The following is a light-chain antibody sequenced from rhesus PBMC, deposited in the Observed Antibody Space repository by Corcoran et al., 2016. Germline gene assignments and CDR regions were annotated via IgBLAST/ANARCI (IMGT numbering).Light chain of an antibody. CDR2: AAS. Sequence: DIQMTQSPSSLSASVGDRVTITCRASQGISTYLNWYQQKPGKAPKRLIYAASILESGVPSRCSGQGAGTAFTLPISSLQPEDFATYYCLQYNSDPWTFDQGTKVEIK. CDR3: LQYNSDPWT. V-gene: IGKV1-43*02. CDR1: QGISTY. J-gene: IGKJ1*01.